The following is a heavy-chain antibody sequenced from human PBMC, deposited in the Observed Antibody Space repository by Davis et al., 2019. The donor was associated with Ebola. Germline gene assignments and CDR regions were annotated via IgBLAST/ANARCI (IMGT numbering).Heavy chain of an antibody. CDR2: IRSKANSYAT. J-gene: IGHJ4*02. Sequence: GGSLRLSCAASGFTFSGSAMHWVRQASGKGLEWVGRIRSKANSYATAYAASVKGRFTISRDDSKNTAYLQMNSLKTEDTAVYYCTMSIAARRGEDYWGQGTLVTASS. CDR3: TMSIAARRGEDY. CDR1: GFTFSGSA. V-gene: IGHV3-73*01. D-gene: IGHD6-6*01.